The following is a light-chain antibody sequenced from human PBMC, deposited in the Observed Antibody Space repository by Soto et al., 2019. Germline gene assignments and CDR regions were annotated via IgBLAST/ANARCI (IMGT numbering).Light chain of an antibody. CDR2: GAS. V-gene: IGKV3-20*01. CDR3: QQYGSS. Sequence: TQSPSTLSVSPGERATLSCRASQSVSSNLAWYQQKPGQAPRLLIYGASTRATGIPARFSGSGSGTDFTLTISRLEPEDFAVYYCQQYGSSFGGGTKVDIK. J-gene: IGKJ4*01. CDR1: QSVSSN.